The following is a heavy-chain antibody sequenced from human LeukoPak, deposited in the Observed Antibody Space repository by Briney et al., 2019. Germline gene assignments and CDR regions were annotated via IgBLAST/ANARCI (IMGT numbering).Heavy chain of an antibody. CDR1: GGSIGSGAYY. J-gene: IGHJ4*02. V-gene: IGHV4-31*03. Sequence: PSETLSLTCTVSGGSIGSGAYYWTWIRQHPGKGLEWIGYIYYSGSTYYNSSLKSRVTISVDTSKNQFSLELNSVTAADTAVYYCVSYGSGTYYADYWGQGTLVTVSS. D-gene: IGHD3-10*01. CDR3: VSYGSGTYYADY. CDR2: IYYSGST.